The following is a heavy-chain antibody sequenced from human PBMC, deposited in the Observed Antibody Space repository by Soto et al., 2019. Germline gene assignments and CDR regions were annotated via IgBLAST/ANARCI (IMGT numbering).Heavy chain of an antibody. CDR3: ARDPPGYYYYYGMDV. CDR2: INAGNGNT. CDR1: GYTFTSYA. V-gene: IGHV1-3*01. D-gene: IGHD3-10*01. J-gene: IGHJ6*02. Sequence: GASVKVSCKASGYTFTSYAMHWVRQAPGQRLEWMGWINAGNGNTKYSQKFQGRVTITRDTSASTAYMELSSLRSEDTAVYYCARDPPGYYYYYGMDVWGQGTTVTVSS.